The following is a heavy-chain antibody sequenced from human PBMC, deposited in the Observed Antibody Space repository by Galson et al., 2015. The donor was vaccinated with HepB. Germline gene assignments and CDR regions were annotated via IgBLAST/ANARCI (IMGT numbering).Heavy chain of an antibody. J-gene: IGHJ4*02. CDR1: GGSMNTYY. CDR2: VYSSGAT. Sequence: LSLTCTVSGGSMNTYYWTWIRQSPRSGLEWIGRVYSSGATNYNPSLKGRVTLSIDTSKNEFSLKMTSVTLADTALYYCTRGREVATHWGQGALVIVSS. V-gene: IGHV4-59*01. D-gene: IGHD5-24*01. CDR3: TRGREVATH.